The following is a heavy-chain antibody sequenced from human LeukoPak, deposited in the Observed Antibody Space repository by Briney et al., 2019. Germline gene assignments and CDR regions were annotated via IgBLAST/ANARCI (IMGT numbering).Heavy chain of an antibody. V-gene: IGHV1-69*05. D-gene: IGHD6-6*01. J-gene: IGHJ4*02. CDR1: GGTFSSYA. Sequence: GASVKVSCKASGGTFSSYAISWVRQAPGQGLEWMGGIIPIFGTANYAQKLQGRVTMTTDTSTSTAYMELRSLRSDDTAVYYCARADYSSSSLDYWGQGTLVTVSS. CDR3: ARADYSSSSLDY. CDR2: IIPIFGTA.